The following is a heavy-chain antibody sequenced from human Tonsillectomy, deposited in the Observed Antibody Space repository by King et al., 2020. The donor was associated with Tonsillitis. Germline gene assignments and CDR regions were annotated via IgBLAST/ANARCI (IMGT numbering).Heavy chain of an antibody. J-gene: IGHJ5*02. CDR1: GYSISSGYY. V-gene: IGHV4-38-2*02. CDR2: IYHSGST. CDR3: ARDGYSYGQSGWFDP. Sequence: QLQESGPRLVKPSETLSLTCTVSGYSISSGYYWGWIRQPPGKGLEWIGIIYHSGSTYYNPSPKSRVTISVDTSKKQFSLKLTSVTAADTAVYYCARDGYSYGQSGWFDPWGQGTLVTVSS. D-gene: IGHD5-18*01.